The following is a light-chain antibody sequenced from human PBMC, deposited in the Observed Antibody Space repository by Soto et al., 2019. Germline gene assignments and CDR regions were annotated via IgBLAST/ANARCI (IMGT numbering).Light chain of an antibody. CDR1: QSVSSY. Sequence: EIVLTQSPATLSLSPGERATLSCRASQSVSSYLAWYQQKPGQAPRLLIYDASNRATGIPARFSGSGSGTDFTLTISSREPEDFAVYYWQQRSNWPPLTVGGGTKVEIK. CDR3: QQRSNWPPLT. V-gene: IGKV3-11*01. J-gene: IGKJ4*01. CDR2: DAS.